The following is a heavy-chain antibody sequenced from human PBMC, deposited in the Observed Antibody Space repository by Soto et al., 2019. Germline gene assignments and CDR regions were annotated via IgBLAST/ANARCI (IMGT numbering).Heavy chain of an antibody. CDR3: ATIVGANDY. V-gene: IGHV4-4*07. Sequence: SETLSLTCTVSRASIYTYSWTWIRQPAGKGLQWIGHIYSSGSANYSPSLKSRVSMSVDSSKNQISLKLSSVTAADTAVYFCATIVGANDYWGQGTLVTVSS. CDR2: IYSSGSA. CDR1: RASIYTYS. D-gene: IGHD1-26*01. J-gene: IGHJ4*02.